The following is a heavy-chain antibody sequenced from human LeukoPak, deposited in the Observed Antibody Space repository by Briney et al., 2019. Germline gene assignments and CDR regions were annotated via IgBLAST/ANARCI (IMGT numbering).Heavy chain of an antibody. CDR1: GGSISSGGYY. CDR3: ASPGSSVAELVY. J-gene: IGHJ4*02. Sequence: SSETLSLTCTVSGGSISSGGYYWSWIRQPPGKGLEWIGYIYHSGSTYYNPSLKSRVTISVDTSKNQFSLKLSSVTAADTAVYYCASPGSSVAELVYWGQGTLVTVSS. D-gene: IGHD6-19*01. CDR2: IYHSGST. V-gene: IGHV4-30-2*01.